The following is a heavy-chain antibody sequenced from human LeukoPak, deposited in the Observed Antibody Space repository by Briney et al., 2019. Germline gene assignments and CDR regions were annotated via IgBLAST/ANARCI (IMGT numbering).Heavy chain of an antibody. Sequence: GGSLRLSCAASGFTISSYYMNWVRQAPGKGLEWVSVIYSGGSTYYADSVKGRFIISRDNSKHTLYLRMSSLRAEDTAVYYCARGPTYYSDSSGYSHFDYWGQGTLVTVSS. D-gene: IGHD3-22*01. CDR2: IYSGGST. CDR3: ARGPTYYSDSSGYSHFDY. J-gene: IGHJ4*02. V-gene: IGHV3-53*01. CDR1: GFTISSYY.